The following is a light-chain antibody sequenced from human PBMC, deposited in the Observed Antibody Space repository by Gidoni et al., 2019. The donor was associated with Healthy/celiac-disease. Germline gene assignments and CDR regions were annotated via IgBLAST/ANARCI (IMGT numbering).Light chain of an antibody. V-gene: IGKV3-15*01. CDR1: QSVSSN. Sequence: IVMTPSPATLSVSPGERATLTCRSSQSVSSNLAWYQQQPGQDPRLLIYGASTRATGIPARFIGSGSWTAFTLTISSLQSEDFAVYYCQQYNNWPPWTFGQGTKVEIK. J-gene: IGKJ1*01. CDR2: GAS. CDR3: QQYNNWPPWT.